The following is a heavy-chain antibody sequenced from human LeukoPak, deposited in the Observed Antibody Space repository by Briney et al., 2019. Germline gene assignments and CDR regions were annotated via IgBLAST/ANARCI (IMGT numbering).Heavy chain of an antibody. Sequence: SETLSLTCTVSGGSISSHYWSWIRQPPGKGLEWIGDIYYSGSTNYNPSLKSRVTISVDTSKNQFSLKLSSVPAADTAVYYCAREVPHPTHYYYYMDVWGKGTTVTVSS. V-gene: IGHV4-59*11. CDR2: IYYSGST. CDR1: GGSISSHY. CDR3: AREVPHPTHYYYYMDV. J-gene: IGHJ6*03.